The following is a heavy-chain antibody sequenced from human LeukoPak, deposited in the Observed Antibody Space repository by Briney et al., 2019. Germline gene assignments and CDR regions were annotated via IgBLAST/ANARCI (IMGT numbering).Heavy chain of an antibody. J-gene: IGHJ4*02. CDR1: GFTFSSYS. CDR2: ISSSSSYI. V-gene: IGHV3-21*01. D-gene: IGHD2-2*01. Sequence: PGGSLRLSCAASGFTFSSYSMNWVRQAPGKGLEWVSSISSSSSYIYYADSVKGRFTISRDNAKNSLYLQMNSLRAEDTAVYYCARAYCSSTRCSYYFDSWGQGTLVTVSS. CDR3: ARAYCSSTRCSYYFDS.